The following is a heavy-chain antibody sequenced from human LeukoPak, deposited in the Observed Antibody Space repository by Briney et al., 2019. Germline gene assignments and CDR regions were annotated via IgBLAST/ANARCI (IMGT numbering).Heavy chain of an antibody. CDR1: GGSISSGDYY. Sequence: SETLSLTCTVSGGSISSGDYYWNWIRQPPGKGLEWIGYIYYSGSTYYNPSLKSRVTISVDTSKNQFSLKLSSVTAADTAVYYCAREWELLPHDAFDIWGQGTMVTVSS. D-gene: IGHD1-26*01. CDR2: IYYSGST. J-gene: IGHJ3*02. V-gene: IGHV4-30-4*08. CDR3: AREWELLPHDAFDI.